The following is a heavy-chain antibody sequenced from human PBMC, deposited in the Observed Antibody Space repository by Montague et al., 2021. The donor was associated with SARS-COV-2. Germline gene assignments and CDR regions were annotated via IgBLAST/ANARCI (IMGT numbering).Heavy chain of an antibody. J-gene: IGHJ4*02. Sequence: SETLSLTCTVSRDSISSHNYFWAWIRQPPGKGLEWIGSVDYSGLTLYNPSLKSRATIFVDTSNSQFSLKPTSVTAADTAVYYCARQLRYYDWRADYWGQGTLVSVSS. CDR1: RDSISSHNYF. CDR3: ARQLRYYDWRADY. V-gene: IGHV4-39*07. CDR2: VDYSGLT. D-gene: IGHD3-9*01.